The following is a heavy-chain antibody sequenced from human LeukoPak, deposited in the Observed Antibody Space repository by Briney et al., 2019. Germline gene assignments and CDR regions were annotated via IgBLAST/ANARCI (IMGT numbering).Heavy chain of an antibody. CDR3: ASPLSSGYYYYGMDV. V-gene: IGHV3-53*01. D-gene: IGHD6-19*01. CDR2: IYSGGST. CDR1: GFTVSSNY. Sequence: GGSLRLSCAASGFTVSSNYMSWVRQAPGKGLEWVSVIYSGGSTYYADSVKGRFTISRDNSKNTLYLQMNSLRAEDTAVYYCASPLSSGYYYYGMDVWGQGTTVTVSS. J-gene: IGHJ6*02.